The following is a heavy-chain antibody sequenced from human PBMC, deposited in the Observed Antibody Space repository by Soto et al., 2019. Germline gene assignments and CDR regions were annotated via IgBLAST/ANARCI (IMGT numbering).Heavy chain of an antibody. CDR1: GGSVSSGSYY. CDR3: ARDVELDYFDH. J-gene: IGHJ4*02. CDR2: IYYSGST. D-gene: IGHD1-26*01. Sequence: SETLSLTCTVSGGSVSSGSYYWSWIRQPPGKGLEWIGYIYYSGSTNYNPSLKSRVTISVDTSKNQFSLKLSSVTAADTAVYYCARDVELDYFDHWCQGTLVTV. V-gene: IGHV4-61*01.